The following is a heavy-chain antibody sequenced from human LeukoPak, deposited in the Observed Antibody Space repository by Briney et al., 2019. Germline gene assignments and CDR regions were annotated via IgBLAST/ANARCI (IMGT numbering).Heavy chain of an antibody. J-gene: IGHJ4*02. Sequence: PSETLSLTCTVSGGSISNYYWSWIRQPPGKGLEWIGYIYSSGSTNYNPCLKSRVTISVDTSNNQFSLKLNSVTAADTAVYYCARRAYGSGSFNRYHFDYWGQGTLVAVSS. D-gene: IGHD3-10*01. CDR1: GGSISNYY. CDR2: IYSSGST. V-gene: IGHV4-59*08. CDR3: ARRAYGSGSFNRYHFDY.